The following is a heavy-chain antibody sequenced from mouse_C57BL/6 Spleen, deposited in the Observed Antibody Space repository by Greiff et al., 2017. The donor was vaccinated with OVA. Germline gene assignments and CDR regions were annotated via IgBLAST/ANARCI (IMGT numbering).Heavy chain of an antibody. J-gene: IGHJ2*01. CDR3: ASPYYYGSSGDY. V-gene: IGHV1-82*01. CDR2: IYPGDGDT. D-gene: IGHD1-1*01. Sequence: QVQLQQSGPELVKPGASVKISCKASGYAFSSSWMNWVKQRPGKGLEWIGRIYPGDGDTNYNGKFKGKATLTADKSSSTAYMQLSSLTSEDSAVYFCASPYYYGSSGDYWGQGTTLTVSS. CDR1: GYAFSSSW.